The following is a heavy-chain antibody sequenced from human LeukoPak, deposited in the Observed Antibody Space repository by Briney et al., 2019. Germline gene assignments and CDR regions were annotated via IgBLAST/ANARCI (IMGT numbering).Heavy chain of an antibody. CDR2: INHSGST. V-gene: IGHV4-34*01. CDR3: ARSNPLLYRAGYGMDV. J-gene: IGHJ6*02. D-gene: IGHD3-3*01. CDR1: GGSFSGYY. Sequence: PSETLSLTCAVYGGSFSGYYWSWIRQPPGKGLEWIGEINHSGSTNYNPSLKSRVTISVDTSKNQFSLKLSSVTAADTAVYYCARSNPLLYRAGYGMDVWGQGTTVTVSS.